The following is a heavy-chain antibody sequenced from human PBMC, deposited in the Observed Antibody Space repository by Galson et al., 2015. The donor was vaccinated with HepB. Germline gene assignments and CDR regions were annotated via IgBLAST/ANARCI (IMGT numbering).Heavy chain of an antibody. CDR2: INTNTGNP. Sequence: SVKVSCKASGYIFTNYGINWVRQAPGQGLEWMGWINTNTGNPTYAQGFTGRFVFSLDTSVSTAYLQISSLKAEDTAVYYCARFLPPQTTVTTWAFGYWGQGTLVTVSS. CDR3: ARFLPPQTTVTTWAFGY. CDR1: GYIFTNYG. V-gene: IGHV7-4-1*02. D-gene: IGHD4-11*01. J-gene: IGHJ4*02.